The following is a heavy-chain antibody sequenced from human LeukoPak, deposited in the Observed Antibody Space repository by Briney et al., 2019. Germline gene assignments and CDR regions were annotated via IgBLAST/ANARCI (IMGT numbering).Heavy chain of an antibody. Sequence: ASVKVSCKASGYTFTNYYIHWVRQAPGQGLEWMGIINPSGGSTSFAQKFQGRLTMTRDTSTSTVYMELSSLRSEDTAVYYCARDSSISMIRGVNNYWGQGTLVTVSS. J-gene: IGHJ4*02. CDR1: GYTFTNYY. CDR3: ARDSSISMIRGVNNY. D-gene: IGHD3-10*01. CDR2: INPSGGST. V-gene: IGHV1-46*01.